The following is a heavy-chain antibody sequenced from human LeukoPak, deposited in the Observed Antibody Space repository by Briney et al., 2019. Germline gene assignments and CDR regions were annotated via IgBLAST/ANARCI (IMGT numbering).Heavy chain of an antibody. CDR2: ISGSDGAT. CDR1: GFTFSAYG. V-gene: IGHV3-23*01. J-gene: IGHJ4*02. CDR3: TGGGCSGGDCYPGEFHY. Sequence: PGGSLRLSCVGSGFTFSAYGMSWVRQAPGKGLESVSSISGSDGATSYADSVKGRFTISRDNAKNTLYLQMNSLRAEDTAVYYCTGGGCSGGDCYPGEFHYWGQGTQVTVSS. D-gene: IGHD2-21*02.